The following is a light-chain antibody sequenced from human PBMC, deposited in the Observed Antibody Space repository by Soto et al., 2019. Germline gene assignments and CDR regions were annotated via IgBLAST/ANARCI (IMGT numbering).Light chain of an antibody. Sequence: TVLTQSPATVSLSPWDRATLPCRASQSVSSNKLAWYQQKPGQAPRLLIYAASRRATGIPDRFSGSGSGTDFTLTINRLEPEDFALYYCQQYGSSPWTFGQGTKVDI. CDR2: AAS. J-gene: IGKJ1*01. CDR1: QSVSSNK. CDR3: QQYGSSPWT. V-gene: IGKV3-20*01.